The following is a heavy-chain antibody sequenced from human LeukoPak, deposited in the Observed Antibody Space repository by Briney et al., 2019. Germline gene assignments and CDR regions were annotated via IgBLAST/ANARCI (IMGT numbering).Heavy chain of an antibody. CDR2: ISSSSSYI. CDR1: GFTFSSYS. V-gene: IGHV3-21*01. D-gene: IGHD5-18*01. CDR3: ARDLGYPNWFDP. Sequence: GGSLRLSCAASGFTFSSYSMNWVREAPGKGLETVSSISSSSSYIYHADSVKGRFTISRDDAKNSLYLQMNSLRAEDTAVYYCARDLGYPNWFDPWGQGTLVTVSS. J-gene: IGHJ5*02.